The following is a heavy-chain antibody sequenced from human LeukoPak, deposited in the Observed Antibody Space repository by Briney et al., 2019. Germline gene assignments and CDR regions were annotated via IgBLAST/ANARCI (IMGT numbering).Heavy chain of an antibody. J-gene: IGHJ6*03. Sequence: SETLSLTCAVYGGSFSGYYWSWIRQPPGKGLEWIGEINHSGSTNYNPSLKSRVTISVDTSKNQFSLKLSSVTAADTAVYYCARGTSYLPSYSSSIWHYYYYYMDVWGKGTTVTVSS. D-gene: IGHD6-13*01. V-gene: IGHV4-34*01. CDR3: ARGTSYLPSYSSSIWHYYYYYMDV. CDR1: GGSFSGYY. CDR2: INHSGST.